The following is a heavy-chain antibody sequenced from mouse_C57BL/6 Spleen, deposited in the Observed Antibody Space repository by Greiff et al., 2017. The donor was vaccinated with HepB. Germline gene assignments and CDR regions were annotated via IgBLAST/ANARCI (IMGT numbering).Heavy chain of an antibody. V-gene: IGHV1-53*01. J-gene: IGHJ3*01. CDR2: INPSNGGT. CDR1: GYTFTSYW. D-gene: IGHD5-1*01. CDR3: ERGGGVLEFAG. Sequence: VQLQQPGTELVKPGASVKLSCKASGYTFTSYWMHWVKQRPGQGLEWIGNINPSNGGTNYNKKFKSKATMTVDKSSSTTYMQLSSLTSEDSAVYYYERGGGVLEFAGWGQGTMVTVAA.